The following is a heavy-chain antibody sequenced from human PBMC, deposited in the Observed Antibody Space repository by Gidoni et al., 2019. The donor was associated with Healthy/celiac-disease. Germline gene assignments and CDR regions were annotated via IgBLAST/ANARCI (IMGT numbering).Heavy chain of an antibody. CDR2: INPSGGST. CDR3: AREGPHTYYYDSSGYYRLYYFDY. D-gene: IGHD3-22*01. V-gene: IGHV1-46*03. J-gene: IGHJ4*02. CDR1: GYTFTSYY. Sequence: QVQLVQSGAEVKKPGASVKVSCKASGYTFTSYYMHWVRQAPGQGLEWMGIINPSGGSTSYAQKFQGRVTMTRDTSTSTVYMELSSLRSEDTAVYYCAREGPHTYYYDSSGYYRLYYFDYWGQGTLVTVSS.